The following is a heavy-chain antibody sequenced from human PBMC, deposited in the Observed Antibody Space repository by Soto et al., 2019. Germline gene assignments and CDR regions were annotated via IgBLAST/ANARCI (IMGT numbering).Heavy chain of an antibody. Sequence: GASVKVSCKASGYTFTGYYMHWVRQAPGQGLEWMGWITPYNGKTHYAQKFQDRVTTTTDTAATTAYMELRSLTSDDSAMYFCARDTSHYFDHWGQGILVTVSS. D-gene: IGHD2-2*01. V-gene: IGHV1-18*04. CDR3: ARDTSHYFDH. J-gene: IGHJ4*02. CDR1: GYTFTGYY. CDR2: ITPYNGKT.